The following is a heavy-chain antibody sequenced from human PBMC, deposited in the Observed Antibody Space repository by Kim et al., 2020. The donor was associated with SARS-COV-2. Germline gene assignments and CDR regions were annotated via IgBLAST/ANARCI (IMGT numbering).Heavy chain of an antibody. CDR2: ISSGGDTV. CDR3: VRLGYYAFVTGYFD. CDR1: GLSFGDYY. Sequence: GGSLRLSCVVSGLSFGDYYMTWIRQFPGRRLEWVAVISSGGDTVYYRDSVRGRFTISRDNYKNSLFLQMNSLRVEDTAAYYCVRLGYYAFVTGYFDWGQG. J-gene: IGHJ1*01. V-gene: IGHV3-11*01. D-gene: IGHD3-9*01.